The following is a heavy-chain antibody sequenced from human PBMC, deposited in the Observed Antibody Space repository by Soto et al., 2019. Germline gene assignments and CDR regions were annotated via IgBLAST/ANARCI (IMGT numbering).Heavy chain of an antibody. CDR3: ARGPGGSLGWCYYMDV. CDR2: MNPNSGNT. V-gene: IGHV1-8*01. CDR1: GYTFTSYD. J-gene: IGHJ6*03. Sequence: ASVKVSCKASGYTFTSYDINWVRQATGQGLEWMGWMNPNSGNTGYAQKFQGRVTMTRNTSISTAYMELSSLRSEDTAVYYCARGPGGSLGWCYYMDVWGKGTTVTVSS. D-gene: IGHD3-16*01.